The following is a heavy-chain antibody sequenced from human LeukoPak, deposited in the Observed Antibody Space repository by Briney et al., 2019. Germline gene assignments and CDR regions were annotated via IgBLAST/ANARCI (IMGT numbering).Heavy chain of an antibody. CDR1: GGSISSGGYY. Sequence: SETLSLTCTVSGGSISSGGYYWSWIRQHPGKGLEWIGYIYYSGSTYYNPSLKSRVTISVDTSKNQFSLKLSSVTAADTAVYYCARGPRDHFDYWGQGTLVTVSS. CDR2: IYYSGST. V-gene: IGHV4-31*03. CDR3: ARGPRDHFDY. J-gene: IGHJ4*02.